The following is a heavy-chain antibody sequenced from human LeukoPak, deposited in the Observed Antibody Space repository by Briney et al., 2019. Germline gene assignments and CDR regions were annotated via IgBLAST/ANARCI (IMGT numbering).Heavy chain of an antibody. CDR2: IHYRGST. D-gene: IGHD2-15*01. CDR3: AREVGYCSGSSCYSYFDY. J-gene: IGHJ4*02. Sequence: PSGTLSLTCTVSGGSISNYYWSWIRQPPGKGLEWIGYIHYRGSTNYNPSLKSRVTISVDTSKNQFSLKLSSVTAADTAVYYCAREVGYCSGSSCYSYFDYWGQGTLVTVSS. CDR1: GGSISNYY. V-gene: IGHV4-59*01.